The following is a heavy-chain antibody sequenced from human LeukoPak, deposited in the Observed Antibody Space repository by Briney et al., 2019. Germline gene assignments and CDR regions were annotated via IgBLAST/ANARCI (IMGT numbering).Heavy chain of an antibody. CDR3: ARGSSSSEDWYFDL. CDR1: GYTFTSYE. D-gene: IGHD6-6*01. CDR2: MNPNSGNT. J-gene: IGHJ2*01. V-gene: IGHV1-8*01. Sequence: GASVKVSCKASGYTFTSYEINWVRQATGQGLEWMGWMNPNSGNTGYAQKFQGRVTMTRNTSISTAYMELSSLRSEDTAVYYCARGSSSSEDWYFDLWGRGTLVTVSS.